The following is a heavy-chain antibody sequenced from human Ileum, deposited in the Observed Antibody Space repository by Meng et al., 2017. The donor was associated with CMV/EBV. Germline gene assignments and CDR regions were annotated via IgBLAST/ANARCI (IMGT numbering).Heavy chain of an antibody. Sequence: GESLKISCAASGFTFTNYAMSWVRQAPGKGLEWLSSITGSSTFYADSVKGRFTISIDNSKNTLFLQMNSLRAEDTAVYYCAKGSTTGTTASDYWGQGTLVTFSS. CDR1: GFTFTNYA. CDR3: AKGSTTGTTASDY. D-gene: IGHD1-1*01. CDR2: ITGSST. V-gene: IGHV3-23*01. J-gene: IGHJ4*02.